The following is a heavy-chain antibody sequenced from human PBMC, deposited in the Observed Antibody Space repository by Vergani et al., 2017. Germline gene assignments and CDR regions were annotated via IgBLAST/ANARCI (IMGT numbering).Heavy chain of an antibody. CDR1: GFTFSSYW. CDR3: ARDRTYYYDSSGEGDAFDI. J-gene: IGHJ3*02. Sequence: EVQLVESGGGLVQPGGSLRLSCAASGFTFSSYWMSWVRQAPGKGLEWVANIKQDGSEKYYVDSVKGRFTISRDNAKNSLYLKMNSLRAEDTAVYYCARDRTYYYDSSGEGDAFDIWGQGTMVTVSS. D-gene: IGHD3-22*01. V-gene: IGHV3-7*03. CDR2: IKQDGSEK.